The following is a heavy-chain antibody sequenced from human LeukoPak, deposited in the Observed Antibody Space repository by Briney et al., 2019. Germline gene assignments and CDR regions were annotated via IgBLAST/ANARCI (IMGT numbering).Heavy chain of an antibody. J-gene: IGHJ5*02. D-gene: IGHD3-16*01. CDR1: GFTFSVYA. V-gene: IGHV3-30*04. CDR2: ISYEGSNR. CDR3: AREGGPKWFDP. Sequence: GGSLRLACAASGFTFSVYAMHWVRQAPGKGLEWVALISYEGSNRYYADSVKSRFTISRDNSKNTLYLQMNSLRAEDTAVYYCAREGGPKWFDPWGQGTLVTVSS.